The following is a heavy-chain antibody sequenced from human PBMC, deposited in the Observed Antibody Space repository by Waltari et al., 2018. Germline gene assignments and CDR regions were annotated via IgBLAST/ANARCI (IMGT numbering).Heavy chain of an antibody. CDR2: ISSGGNT. CDR1: GFTFSSYS. Sequence: EVQLLEFGGGLVQPGGSLRLSCAASGFTFSSYSMSWVRQAPGKGLEWVSCISSGGNTYYADSVKGRFTISRDNSKDTLFLQMNSLRADDTAVYYCAKALWFGESASYLNDYWGQGTLVTVSS. J-gene: IGHJ4*02. CDR3: AKALWFGESASYLNDY. V-gene: IGHV3-23*01. D-gene: IGHD3-10*01.